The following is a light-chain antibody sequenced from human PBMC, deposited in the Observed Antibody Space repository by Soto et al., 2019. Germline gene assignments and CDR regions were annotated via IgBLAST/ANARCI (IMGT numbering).Light chain of an antibody. J-gene: IGKJ4*01. CDR3: LQDWKYPLT. V-gene: IGKV1-6*02. CDR2: AAS. Sequence: AVQMTQSPSSLSASVGDRVTITCRASQGIRNDLGWYQKKPGKAPKLLIYAASVLQSGVPSRFSGSGSGTDFTFTISSLQPEDSATYFCLQDWKYPLTFGRGTRVEIK. CDR1: QGIRND.